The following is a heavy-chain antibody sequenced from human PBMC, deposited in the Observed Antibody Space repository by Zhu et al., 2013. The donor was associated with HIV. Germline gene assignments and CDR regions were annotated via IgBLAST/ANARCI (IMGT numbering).Heavy chain of an antibody. CDR2: INPNSGGT. D-gene: IGHD1-7*01. CDR3: ARRTTIGNWFDP. J-gene: IGHJ5*02. Sequence: QVQLVQSGAEVKKPGSSVKVSCKASGGTFSSYAISWVRQAPGQGLEWMGGINPNSGGTNYAQKFQGRVTMTRDTSISTAYMELSRLRSDDTAVYYCARRTTIGNWFDPGAREPWSPSPQ. CDR1: GGTFSSYA. V-gene: IGHV1-2*02.